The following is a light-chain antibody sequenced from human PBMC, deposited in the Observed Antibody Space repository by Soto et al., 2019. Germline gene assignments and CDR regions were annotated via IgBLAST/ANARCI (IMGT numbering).Light chain of an antibody. CDR3: QQYNNWPPT. CDR2: GAS. J-gene: IGKJ1*01. V-gene: IGKV3-15*01. Sequence: EIVMTQSPATLSVSPGERATLSCRASQSVSSNLAWYQQKPGQSPRLLISGASTRATAFPARFSGSGSGTVFTLTISSLQSEDFAVYYCQQYNNWPPTFVQGTKVEIK. CDR1: QSVSSN.